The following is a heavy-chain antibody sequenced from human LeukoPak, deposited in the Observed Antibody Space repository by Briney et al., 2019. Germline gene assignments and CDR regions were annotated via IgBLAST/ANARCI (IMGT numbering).Heavy chain of an antibody. CDR2: IYYSGST. D-gene: IGHD5-12*01. CDR1: GDSISSGGNY. CDR3: ARWGNSGYASGYFDY. Sequence: PSQTLSLTCTVSGDSISSGGNYWRWLRQHPGKGLEWIGYIYYSGSTYYNPSLKSRLTISVDTSKNQFSLKLSSVTAADTAVYYCARWGNSGYASGYFDYWGQGTLVTVPS. V-gene: IGHV4-31*03. J-gene: IGHJ4*02.